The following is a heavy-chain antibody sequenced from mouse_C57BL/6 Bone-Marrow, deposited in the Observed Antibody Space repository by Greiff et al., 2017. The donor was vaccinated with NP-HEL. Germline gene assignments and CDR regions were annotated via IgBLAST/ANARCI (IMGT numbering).Heavy chain of an antibody. CDR3: ARSRDY. J-gene: IGHJ2*01. Sequence: VQLQQSGAELVRPGASVKLSCTASGFNIKDDYMHWVKQRPEQGLEWIGRIDPANGNTKYAPKFQGKATITADTSSNTAYLQLSSLTSEDTAIYYCARSRDYWGQGTTLTVSS. V-gene: IGHV14-3*01. CDR2: IDPANGNT. CDR1: GFNIKDDY.